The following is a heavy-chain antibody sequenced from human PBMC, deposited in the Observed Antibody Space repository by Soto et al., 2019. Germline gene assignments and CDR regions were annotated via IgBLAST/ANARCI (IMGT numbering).Heavy chain of an antibody. V-gene: IGHV2-5*02. Sequence: QITLKESGPTLVKPTETLTLTCTFSGFSLSTSGVGVGWIRQPPGKALEWLALIYWDGDKRFHPSLKSRLTITKDTSKNQVVLTMTNMDPVDTATYYCAQRTTVTTFDPWGQGTPVTVSS. CDR3: AQRTTVTTFDP. CDR1: GFSLSTSGVG. CDR2: IYWDGDK. D-gene: IGHD4-17*01. J-gene: IGHJ5*02.